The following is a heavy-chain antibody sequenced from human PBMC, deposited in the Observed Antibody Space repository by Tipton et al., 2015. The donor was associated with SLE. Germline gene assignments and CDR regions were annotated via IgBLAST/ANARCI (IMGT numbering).Heavy chain of an antibody. D-gene: IGHD6-19*01. Sequence: TLSLTCTVSGGSISSGSYYWSWIRQPAGRGLEWIGHIYTSGNTNYNPSLKSRVTISVDTSRSQISLRLNSVTAADTAIYYCVKGQEVAATNYYYYMDVWGKGTTVTVS. CDR1: GGSISSGSYY. CDR2: IYTSGNT. J-gene: IGHJ6*03. V-gene: IGHV4-61*09. CDR3: VKGQEVAATNYYYYMDV.